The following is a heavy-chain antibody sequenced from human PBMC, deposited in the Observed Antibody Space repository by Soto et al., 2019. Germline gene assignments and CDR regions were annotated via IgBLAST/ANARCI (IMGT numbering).Heavy chain of an antibody. CDR2: IYPSDSDT. CDR3: ARGGVSTRTFDY. CDR1: GYNFAGYW. Sequence: PGESLKISCKGSGYNFAGYWIAWVRQMPGKGLELMGIIYPSDSDTRYRPSYQGQVTISADKSISSAYLQWSSLRASDTAMYYCARGGVSTRTFDYWGQGTPVTVSS. V-gene: IGHV5-51*01. J-gene: IGHJ4*02. D-gene: IGHD3-3*01.